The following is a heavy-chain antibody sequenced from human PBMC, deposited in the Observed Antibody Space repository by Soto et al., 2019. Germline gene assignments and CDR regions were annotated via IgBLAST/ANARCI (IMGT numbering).Heavy chain of an antibody. CDR3: ARGLLYATTYFEY. J-gene: IGHJ4*02. CDR2: IIPVVGTT. Sequence: QVQLVQSGAEVKKPGSSVKVSCKASGDTFTTNSLNWVRQAPGQGLEWMGGIIPVVGTTKYAHKYQDRVTITGDKSTNTAYMELSSLRSDDTAVYYCARGLLYATTYFEYWGQGTPVTISS. CDR1: GDTFTTNS. D-gene: IGHD2-8*01. V-gene: IGHV1-69*06.